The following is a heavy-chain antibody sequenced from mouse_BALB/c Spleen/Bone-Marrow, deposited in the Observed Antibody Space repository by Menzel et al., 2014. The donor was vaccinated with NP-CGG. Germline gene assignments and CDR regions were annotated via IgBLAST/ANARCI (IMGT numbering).Heavy chain of an antibody. D-gene: IGHD1-2*01. CDR1: GYSFTGYY. CDR2: INPNNGDT. V-gene: IGHV1-43*01. CDR3: ARWDYGYY. Sequence: EVKLMESGPDLVKPGASVKISCKASGYSFTGYYMRWLKQSHGKSLEWIGRINPNNGDTHYNQRFKGKAILTVDKSSSTAYMELHSLTSEDSGVYYCARWDYGYYWAQGTTLTVSS. J-gene: IGHJ2*01.